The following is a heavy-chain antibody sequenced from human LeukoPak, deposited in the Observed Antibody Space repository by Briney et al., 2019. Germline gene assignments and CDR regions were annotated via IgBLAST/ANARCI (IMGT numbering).Heavy chain of an antibody. CDR1: GFTFNTSW. J-gene: IGHJ4*02. CDR2: INADETST. D-gene: IGHD3-10*01. V-gene: IGHV3-74*01. Sequence: GGSLRLSCAASGFTFNTSWMHWVRQAPGKGLIWVSRINADETSTTYADSVKGRFAISRDNAKNTLYLQMNSLRAEDTAVYYCAKDLSGVRGVISPFDYWGQGTLVTVSS. CDR3: AKDLSGVRGVISPFDY.